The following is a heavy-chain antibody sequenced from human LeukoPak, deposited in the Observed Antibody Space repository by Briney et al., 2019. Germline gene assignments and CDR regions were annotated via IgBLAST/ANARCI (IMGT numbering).Heavy chain of an antibody. CDR2: IYYSGST. CDR3: ARGADIVATFFDY. Sequence: SETLSHTCTVSGGSISSYYWSWIRQPPGKGLEWIGYIYYSGSTNYNPSLKSRVTISVDTSKNQFSLKLSSVTAADTAVYYCARGADIVATFFDYWGQGTLVTVSS. V-gene: IGHV4-59*01. D-gene: IGHD5-12*01. CDR1: GGSISSYY. J-gene: IGHJ4*02.